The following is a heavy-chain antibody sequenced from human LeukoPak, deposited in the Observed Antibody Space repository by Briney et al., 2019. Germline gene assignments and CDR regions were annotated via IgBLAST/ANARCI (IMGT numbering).Heavy chain of an antibody. J-gene: IGHJ3*02. CDR1: GFTFSSYA. Sequence: GGSLRLSCAASGFTFSSYAMSWVRQAPGKGLEWVSAISDSAYSTFYADSVKGRFTISRDDSQYTLYLQMNSLRAEDTAVYYCAKGPGSRAFDIWGQGTMVTVSS. V-gene: IGHV3-23*01. CDR3: AKGPGSRAFDI. CDR2: ISDSAYST. D-gene: IGHD2-15*01.